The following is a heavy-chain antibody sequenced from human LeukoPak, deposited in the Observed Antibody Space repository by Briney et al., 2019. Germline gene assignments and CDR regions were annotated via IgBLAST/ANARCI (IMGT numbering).Heavy chain of an antibody. CDR1: GFTFSSYA. D-gene: IGHD6-6*01. Sequence: TGGSLRLSCAASGFTFSSYAMSWVRQAPGKGLEWVSAISGSGGSTYYADSVKGRFTISRDNSKNTLYLQMNSLRAEDTAVYYCAKDLTPSWREQLSPGIWGQGTMVTVSS. CDR3: AKDLTPSWREQLSPGI. J-gene: IGHJ3*02. CDR2: ISGSGGST. V-gene: IGHV3-23*01.